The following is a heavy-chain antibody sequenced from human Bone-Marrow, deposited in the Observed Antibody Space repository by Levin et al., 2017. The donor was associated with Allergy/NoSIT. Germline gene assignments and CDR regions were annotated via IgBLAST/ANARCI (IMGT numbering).Heavy chain of an antibody. D-gene: IGHD2-2*01. CDR2: IYYTGTT. CDR1: GDSFSYYY. J-gene: IGHJ4*02. CDR3: ARGHTNTVDY. Sequence: SETLSLTCTVSGDSFSYYYLNWIRQPPGKGLEWIASIYYTGTTKSNPSLKSRVSMSLDTSKNQVSLRLTSATAADTAVYCCARGHTNTVDYWGQGILVAVSS. V-gene: IGHV4-59*01.